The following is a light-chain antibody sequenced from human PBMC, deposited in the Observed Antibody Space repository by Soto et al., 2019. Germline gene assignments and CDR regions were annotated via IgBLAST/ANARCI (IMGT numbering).Light chain of an antibody. CDR3: QVWDSSSDHPSV. Sequence: SYELTQPPSVSVAPGKTARITCGGNNIGSKSVHWYQQKPGQAPVLVIYYDSDRPSGIPERFSGSNSGNTATLTISRVEAGDEADYYCQVWDSSSDHPSVFGTGTKLTVL. V-gene: IGLV3-21*04. J-gene: IGLJ1*01. CDR1: NIGSKS. CDR2: YDS.